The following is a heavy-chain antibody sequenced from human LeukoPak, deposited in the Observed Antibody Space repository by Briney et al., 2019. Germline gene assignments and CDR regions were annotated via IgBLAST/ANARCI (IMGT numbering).Heavy chain of an antibody. Sequence: PGGSLRLSCAASGFIFSNYWMCWVRQSPGKGLEWVANIHPDGSEKYYVDSVKGRFTISRDNAKISLYLQMNSLRAEDTAVYYCARGGDDFWSGYYTHFDYWGQGTLVTVSS. CDR1: GFIFSNYW. D-gene: IGHD3-3*01. CDR3: ARGGDDFWSGYYTHFDY. J-gene: IGHJ4*02. CDR2: IHPDGSEK. V-gene: IGHV3-7*01.